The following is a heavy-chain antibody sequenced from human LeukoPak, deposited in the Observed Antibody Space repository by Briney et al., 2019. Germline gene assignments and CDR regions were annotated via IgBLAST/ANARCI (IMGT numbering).Heavy chain of an antibody. D-gene: IGHD1-26*01. J-gene: IGHJ4*02. CDR2: INPNSGGT. CDR1: GYTFTGYY. V-gene: IGHV1-2*06. Sequence: ASVKVSCKASGYTFTGYYMHWVRQAPGQGLEWMGRINPNSGGTNYAQKFQGRVTMTRDTSISTAYMELSRLRSDDTAVYYCAREGPIVGATGSGDYWGQGTLVTASS. CDR3: AREGPIVGATGSGDY.